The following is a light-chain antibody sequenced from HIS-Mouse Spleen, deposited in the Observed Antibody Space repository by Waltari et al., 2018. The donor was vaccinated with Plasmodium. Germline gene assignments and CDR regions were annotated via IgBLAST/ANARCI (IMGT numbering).Light chain of an antibody. V-gene: IGLV2-23*03. CDR1: SSDVGSYNL. CDR2: EGS. J-gene: IGLJ3*02. CDR3: CSYAGSSTFV. Sequence: QSALTQPASVSGSPGQSLTISCTGTSSDVGSYNLVPWYQQHPGKAPNLMIYEGSKRPSGVSNRFSGSKSGNTASLTISGLQAEDEADYYCCSYAGSSTFVFGGGTKLTVL.